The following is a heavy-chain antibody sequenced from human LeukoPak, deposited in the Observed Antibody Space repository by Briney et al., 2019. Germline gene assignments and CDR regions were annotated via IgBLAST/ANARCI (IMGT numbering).Heavy chain of an antibody. Sequence: GGSLRLSCAASGFTVSSNYMSWVRQAPGKGLEWVSVIYSGGSTYYADSVKGRFTISRDNSKNTLYLQMSSLRAEDTAVYYCARDLADTAMVTWGQGTLVTVSS. CDR3: ARDLADTAMVT. D-gene: IGHD5-18*01. CDR2: IYSGGST. J-gene: IGHJ5*02. V-gene: IGHV3-66*01. CDR1: GFTVSSNY.